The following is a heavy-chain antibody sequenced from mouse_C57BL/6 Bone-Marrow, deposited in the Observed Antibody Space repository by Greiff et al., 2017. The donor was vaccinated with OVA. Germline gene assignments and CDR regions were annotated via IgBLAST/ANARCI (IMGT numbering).Heavy chain of an antibody. J-gene: IGHJ1*03. CDR2: INPNYGTT. Sequence: VQLQQSGPELVKPGASVKISCKASGYSFTDYNMNWVKQSNGKSLEWIGVINPNYGTTSYNQKFKGKATLTVDQSSSTAYMQLNSLTSEDSAVYYGARYYGSSYEWYFDVWGTGTTVTVSS. CDR1: GYSFTDYN. D-gene: IGHD1-1*01. CDR3: ARYYGSSYEWYFDV. V-gene: IGHV1-39*01.